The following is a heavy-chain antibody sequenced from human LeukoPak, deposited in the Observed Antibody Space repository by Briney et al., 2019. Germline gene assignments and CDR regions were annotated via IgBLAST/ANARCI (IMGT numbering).Heavy chain of an antibody. J-gene: IGHJ4*02. Sequence: GGSLRLSCAASGFTFSSYEMNWVRQAPGQGLEWVAFIRYDGSYKYYADSVKGRFTIPRDNAKNSLYLQMNSLRAEDTAVYYCASDYGGSSPFDYWGQGTLVTVSS. V-gene: IGHV3-30*04. CDR2: IRYDGSYK. CDR1: GFTFSSYE. CDR3: ASDYGGSSPFDY. D-gene: IGHD4-23*01.